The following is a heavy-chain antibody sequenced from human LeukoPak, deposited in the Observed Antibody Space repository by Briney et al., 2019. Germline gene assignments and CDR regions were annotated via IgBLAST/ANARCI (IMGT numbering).Heavy chain of an antibody. Sequence: WIRQSPGKGLEWVSVIFGSGISTHYADSVKGRFTISRDNSKNTVYLQMNSLTAEETALXXXXXXXXXXXXXXXXXXXXXYWGQGTLVTVSS. CDR2: IFGSGIST. J-gene: IGHJ4*02. CDR3: XXXXXXXXXXXXXXXXXXY. V-gene: IGHV3-23*01.